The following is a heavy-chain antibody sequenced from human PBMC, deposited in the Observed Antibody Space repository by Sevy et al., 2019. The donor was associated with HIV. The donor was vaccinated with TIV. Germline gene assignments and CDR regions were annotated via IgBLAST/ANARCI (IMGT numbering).Heavy chain of an antibody. CDR1: GGSTNTYF. D-gene: IGHD3-22*01. J-gene: IGHJ5*02. Sequence: GSLRLSCTVSGGSTNTYFWTWIRQPPGKGLEWIGYIYNSGSSNYNPSFKSRVTISVDTSKNQVSLKLSFVTAADTAVYYCARYYYDSSGPGSWFDPWGQGTLVTVSS. CDR3: ARYYYDSSGPGSWFDP. V-gene: IGHV4-59*01. CDR2: IYNSGSS.